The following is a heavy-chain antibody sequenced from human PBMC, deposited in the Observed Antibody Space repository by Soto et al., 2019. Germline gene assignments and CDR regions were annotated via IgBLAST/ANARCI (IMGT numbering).Heavy chain of an antibody. CDR3: AKDLSGHGVPS. J-gene: IGHJ4*02. Sequence: QVQLVESGGGVVQPGRSLRLSCAASGFTFSSYGMHWVRQAPGKGLEWVAVISYDGSNKYYADSVKGRFTISRDNSKNTLYLQMNSLRAEDTAVYYCAKDLSGHGVPSWGQGTLVTVSS. V-gene: IGHV3-30*18. CDR1: GFTFSSYG. D-gene: IGHD3-10*01. CDR2: ISYDGSNK.